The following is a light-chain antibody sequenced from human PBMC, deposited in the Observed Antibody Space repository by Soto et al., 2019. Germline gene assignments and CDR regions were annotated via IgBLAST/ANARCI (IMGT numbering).Light chain of an antibody. J-gene: IGLJ3*02. V-gene: IGLV2-14*03. CDR2: EVS. Sequence: QSVLTQPASVSGSPGQSITISCTGTSSDVGGYNYVSWLQQHPGKAPKLKIYEVSNRPSGVSNRFSGSKSGYTASLTISELQAEDEADYYCTSFTSSSTWVFGGGTK. CDR3: TSFTSSSTWV. CDR1: SSDVGGYNY.